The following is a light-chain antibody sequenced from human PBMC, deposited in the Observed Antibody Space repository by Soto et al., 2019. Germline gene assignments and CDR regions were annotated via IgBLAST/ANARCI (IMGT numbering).Light chain of an antibody. CDR2: GAS. V-gene: IGKV3-20*01. CDR3: QQYGSSPWT. CDR1: QSVSSSY. Sequence: EIVLTQSPGTLSLSPGERATLSCRASQSVSSSYLAWYQQKPGQAPRLLIYGASSRATGIPDRFSGSGSGTDFTLTISRLETEDFAVYYCQQYGSSPWTFGQGTKGEIK. J-gene: IGKJ1*01.